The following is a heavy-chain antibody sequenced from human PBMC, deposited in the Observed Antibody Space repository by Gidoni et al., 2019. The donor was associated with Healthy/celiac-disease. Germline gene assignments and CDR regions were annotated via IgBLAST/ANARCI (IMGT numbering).Heavy chain of an antibody. CDR2: MDWDDDK. CDR1: GFSLSTSGMC. Sequence: QVTLRESGPALVKPTQTLTLTCTFSGFSLSTSGMCVSWTRQPPGQALDGLALMDWDDDKYYSTSLKTSLTISKDTSKNQVVLTRTNMYPLDTATYYCARTSGGGYYDFWSGYYAFDYWGQGTLVTVSS. V-gene: IGHV2-70*01. CDR3: ARTSGGGYYDFWSGYYAFDY. J-gene: IGHJ4*02. D-gene: IGHD3-3*01.